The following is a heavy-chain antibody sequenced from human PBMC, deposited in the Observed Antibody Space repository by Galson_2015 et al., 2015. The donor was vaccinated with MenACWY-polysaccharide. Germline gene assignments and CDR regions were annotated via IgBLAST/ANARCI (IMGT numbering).Heavy chain of an antibody. CDR2: ISGSGLNT. V-gene: IGHV3-23*01. CDR1: GFTFSSYA. CDR3: AKQIDEYYGSGNYYPPWDY. Sequence: SLRLSCAASGFTFSSYAMSWVRQAPGKGLEWASTISGSGLNTYYADSVKGRFTMSRDNSKNTLYMQMNSLRAEDTAVYYCAKQIDEYYGSGNYYPPWDYWGQGTLVTVSS. D-gene: IGHD3-10*01. J-gene: IGHJ4*02.